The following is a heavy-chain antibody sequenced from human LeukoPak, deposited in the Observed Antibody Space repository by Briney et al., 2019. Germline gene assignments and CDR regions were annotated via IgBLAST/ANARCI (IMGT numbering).Heavy chain of an antibody. CDR1: GFTFSSYW. CDR2: IKQDGSEK. Sequence: GGSLRLSCAASGFTFSSYWMSWVRQAPGKGLEWVANIKQDGSEKYYVDSVKGRFTISGDNAKNSLYLEMNSLRAEDTAVYYCASFQGELLWFGEANWFDPWGQGTLVTVSS. D-gene: IGHD3-10*01. V-gene: IGHV3-7*01. J-gene: IGHJ5*02. CDR3: ASFQGELLWFGEANWFDP.